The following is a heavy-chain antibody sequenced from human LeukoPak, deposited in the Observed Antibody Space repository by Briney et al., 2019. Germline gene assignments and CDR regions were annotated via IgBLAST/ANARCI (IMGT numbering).Heavy chain of an antibody. J-gene: IGHJ6*02. CDR3: AKGASYYYYYGMDV. V-gene: IGHV3-21*06. Sequence: GGSLSLSCVASGFSFSSYSMNWVRQAPGKGLEWVSSISSTSTYIYYTDSVKGRFTISRDNAKNSLYLQMDSLRAEDTAVCYCAKGASYYYYYGMDVWGQGTTVTVSS. CDR1: GFSFSSYS. CDR2: ISSTSTYI.